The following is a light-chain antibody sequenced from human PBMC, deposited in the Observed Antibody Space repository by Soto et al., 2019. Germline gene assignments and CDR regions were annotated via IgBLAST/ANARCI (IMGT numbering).Light chain of an antibody. CDR2: DVS. CDR1: QSVSRR. V-gene: IGKV1-5*01. J-gene: IGKJ1*01. Sequence: DIQMTQSPSALSASGGDRVTITCRASQSVSRRLAWYQQKPGKAPKLLISDVSTLERGVPSRFSGSGSGTEFTLTISSLLPDDFGAYHCRQYDGLPSTFGEVTKVEI. CDR3: RQYDGLPST.